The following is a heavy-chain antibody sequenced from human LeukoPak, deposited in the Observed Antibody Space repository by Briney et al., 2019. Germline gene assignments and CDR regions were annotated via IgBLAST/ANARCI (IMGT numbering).Heavy chain of an antibody. CDR3: ARGTAMAVTTFDY. Sequence: PSGTLSLTCAVSGGSISSSNWWSWVRQPPGKGLEWIGEIYHSGSTNYNPSLKSRVTISVDKSKNQFSLKLSSVTAADMAVYYCARGTAMAVTTFDYWGQGTLVTVSS. J-gene: IGHJ4*02. V-gene: IGHV4-4*02. CDR1: GGSISSSNW. CDR2: IYHSGST. D-gene: IGHD5-18*01.